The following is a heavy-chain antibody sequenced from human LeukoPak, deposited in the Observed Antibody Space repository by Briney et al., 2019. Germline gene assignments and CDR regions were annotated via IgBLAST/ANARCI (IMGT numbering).Heavy chain of an antibody. V-gene: IGHV1-46*01. CDR3: ARAGRGFLEWCHWFDP. D-gene: IGHD3-3*01. J-gene: IGHJ5*02. CDR2: INPSGGST. Sequence: ASVKVSCKASGYTFTSYYMHWVRQAPGQGLEWMGIINPSGGSTSYAQKFQGRVTMTRDTSTSTVYMELSSLRSEDTAVYYCARAGRGFLEWCHWFDPWGQGTLVTVSS. CDR1: GYTFTSYY.